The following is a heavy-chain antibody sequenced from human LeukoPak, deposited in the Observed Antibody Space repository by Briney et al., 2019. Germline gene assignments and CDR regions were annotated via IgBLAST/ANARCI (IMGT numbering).Heavy chain of an antibody. CDR3: AKANWDDEYIFDY. CDR1: GFTFDYSA. Sequence: ESGGSLRLSCAASGFTFDYSAMTWVRQAPEKGLEWVSTINTGDITFYANSVKGRFTISRDNSKNTLYLQMNSLRAEDTAVYYCAKANWDDEYIFDYWGQGTLVTVSS. J-gene: IGHJ4*02. D-gene: IGHD1-1*01. CDR2: INTGDIT. V-gene: IGHV3-23*01.